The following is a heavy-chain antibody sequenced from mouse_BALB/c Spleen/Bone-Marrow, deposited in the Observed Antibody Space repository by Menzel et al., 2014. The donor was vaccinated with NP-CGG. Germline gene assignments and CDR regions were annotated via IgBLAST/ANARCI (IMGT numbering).Heavy chain of an antibody. D-gene: IGHD2-2*01. V-gene: IGHV1S81*02. CDR3: TRSGTSWLRRSWYFDV. J-gene: IGHJ1*01. Sequence: QVQLQQPGAELVKPGASVKLSCKASGYTFTSYYMYWVKQRPGQGLEWIGEINPSNGGTNFNEKFKSKATLTVDKSSSTAYMQLSSLTFEDSAVYYCTRSGTSWLRRSWYFDVWGAGTTVTVSS. CDR2: INPSNGGT. CDR1: GYTFTSYY.